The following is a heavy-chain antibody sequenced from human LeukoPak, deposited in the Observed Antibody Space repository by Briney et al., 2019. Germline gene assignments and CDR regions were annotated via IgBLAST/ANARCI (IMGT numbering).Heavy chain of an antibody. CDR1: GGSISSYY. CDR3: ARSLVGAVYYFDY. Sequence: SETLSLTCTVSGGSISSYYWSWIRQPPGKGLEWIGYIYYSGSTNYNPSLKSRVTMSVDTSKNQFSLKLSSVTAADTAVYYCARSLVGAVYYFDYWGQGTLVTVSS. D-gene: IGHD1-26*01. CDR2: IYYSGST. J-gene: IGHJ4*02. V-gene: IGHV4-59*08.